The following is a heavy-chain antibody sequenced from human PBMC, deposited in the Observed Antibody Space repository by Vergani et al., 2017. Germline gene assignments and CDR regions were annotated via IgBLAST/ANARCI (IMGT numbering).Heavy chain of an antibody. CDR3: ARNRGVGNAFDI. D-gene: IGHD3-10*01. CDR2: ITPFNGNT. V-gene: IGHV1-45*02. CDR1: GYTFTYRY. Sequence: QMQLVQSGAEVKKTGSSVKVSCKASGYTFTYRYLHWVRQAPGQALEWMGWITPFNGNTNYAQKFQDRVTITRDRSMSTAYMELSSLRSEDTAVYYCARNRGVGNAFDIWGQGTMVTVSS. J-gene: IGHJ3*02.